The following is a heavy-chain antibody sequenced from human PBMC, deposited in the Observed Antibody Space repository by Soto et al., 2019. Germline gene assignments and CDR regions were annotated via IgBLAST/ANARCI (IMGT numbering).Heavy chain of an antibody. Sequence: TSETLSLTCTVSGGSISSYYWSWIRQPPGKGLEWIGYIYYSGSTNYNPSLKSRVTISVDTSKNQFSLKLSSVTAADTAVYYCERGSSGWYQCYFGYWGQGTLVTVSS. CDR1: GGSISSYY. CDR3: ERGSSGWYQCYFGY. CDR2: IYYSGST. V-gene: IGHV4-59*01. D-gene: IGHD6-19*01. J-gene: IGHJ4*02.